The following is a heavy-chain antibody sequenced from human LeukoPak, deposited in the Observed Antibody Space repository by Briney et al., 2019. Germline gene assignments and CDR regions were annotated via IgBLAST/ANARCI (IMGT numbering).Heavy chain of an antibody. J-gene: IGHJ4*02. V-gene: IGHV4-34*01. Sequence: SETLSLTCGVYGGSFSGYYWSWIRQPPGKGLEWIGEINHSGSTNYNPSLKSRVTMSVDTSKNHFSLKLSSVTAADTAVYYCARGPLYYYDSSASYYSDYWGQGILVTVSS. CDR3: ARGPLYYYDSSASYYSDY. CDR2: INHSGST. D-gene: IGHD3-22*01. CDR1: GGSFSGYY.